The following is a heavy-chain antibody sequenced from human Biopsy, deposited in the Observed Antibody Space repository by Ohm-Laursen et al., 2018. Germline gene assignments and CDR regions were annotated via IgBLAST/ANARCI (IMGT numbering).Heavy chain of an antibody. Sequence: SETLSLTCAVNGESSSGYFWNWIRQPPGKGLECIGEINQSGSTKYNPSLKRRATLSADSSNSQFSLRLTSVTAADTAIHYCARGSGYFKLDVWGQGTTVTVSS. CDR1: GESSSGYF. J-gene: IGHJ6*02. V-gene: IGHV4-34*01. CDR2: INQSGST. D-gene: IGHD5-12*01. CDR3: ARGSGYFKLDV.